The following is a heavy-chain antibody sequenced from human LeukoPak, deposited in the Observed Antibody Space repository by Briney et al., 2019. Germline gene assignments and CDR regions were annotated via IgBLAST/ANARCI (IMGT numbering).Heavy chain of an antibody. J-gene: IGHJ5*02. CDR3: ARANMVRGVGSFFDRNWFDP. CDR2: IIPIFGTA. V-gene: IGHV1-69*13. Sequence: ASMKVSCKASGGTFSSYAISWVRQAPGQGLEWMGGIIPIFGTANYAQKFQGRVTITADESTSTAYMELSSLRSEDTAVYYCARANMVRGVGSFFDRNWFDPWGQGTLVTVSS. CDR1: GGTFSSYA. D-gene: IGHD3-10*01.